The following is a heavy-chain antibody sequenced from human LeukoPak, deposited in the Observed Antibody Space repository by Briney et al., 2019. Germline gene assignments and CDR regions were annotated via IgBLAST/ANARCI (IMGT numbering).Heavy chain of an antibody. J-gene: IGHJ4*02. V-gene: IGHV4-59*01. CDR3: ARGGRNFDY. D-gene: IGHD1-26*01. CDR2: ISNSGTT. Sequence: SETLSLTCTVSEGSINNSYWTWIRQPPGKRLEWIGYISNSGTTKYNPSLKSRVTISVDTSNNQISLRLRSVTAADTAVYFCARGGRNFDYWGQGTLVTVSS. CDR1: EGSINNSY.